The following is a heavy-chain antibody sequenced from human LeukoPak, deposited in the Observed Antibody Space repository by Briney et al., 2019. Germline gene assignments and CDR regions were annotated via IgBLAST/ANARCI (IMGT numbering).Heavy chain of an antibody. J-gene: IGHJ4*02. D-gene: IGHD1-26*01. V-gene: IGHV4-4*07. Sequence: SETLSLTCTVSGGSISSYYWSWIRQPAGKGLEWIGRIYTSGSTNYNPSLKSRVTMSVGTSKNQFSLKLSSVTAADTAVYYCARGRISGSYYGGDFDYWGQGTLVTVSS. CDR1: GGSISSYY. CDR2: IYTSGST. CDR3: ARGRISGSYYGGDFDY.